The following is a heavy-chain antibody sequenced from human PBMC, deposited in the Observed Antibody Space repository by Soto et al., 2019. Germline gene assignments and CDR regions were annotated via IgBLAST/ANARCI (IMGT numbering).Heavy chain of an antibody. CDR1: GGTFSSYA. V-gene: IGHV1-69*12. J-gene: IGHJ4*02. Sequence: QVQLVQSGAEVKKPGSSVKVSCKASGGTFSSYAISWVRQAPGQGLEWMGGIIPIFGTANYAQKFQGRVTITADESTSTAYMVLSSLRSEDTAVYYCARGSSVAAQYYFDYWGQGTLVTVSS. CDR3: ARGSSVAAQYYFDY. CDR2: IIPIFGTA. D-gene: IGHD6-19*01.